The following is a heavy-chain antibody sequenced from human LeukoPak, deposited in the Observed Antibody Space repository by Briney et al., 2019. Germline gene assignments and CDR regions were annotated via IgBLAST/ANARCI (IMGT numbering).Heavy chain of an antibody. Sequence: GGSLRLSCAASGFTFSSYAMHWVRQASGKGLEWVAVISYDGSNKYYADSVKGRFTISRDNAKNSLYLQMSNLRAEDTAVYFCARGGGLDVWGQGATVTVSS. CDR1: GFTFSSYA. J-gene: IGHJ6*02. D-gene: IGHD3-16*01. V-gene: IGHV3-30*04. CDR2: ISYDGSNK. CDR3: ARGGGLDV.